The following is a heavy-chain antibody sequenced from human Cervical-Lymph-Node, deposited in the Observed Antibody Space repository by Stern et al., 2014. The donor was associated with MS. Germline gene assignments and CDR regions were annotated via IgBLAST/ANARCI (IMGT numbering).Heavy chain of an antibody. Sequence: QVQLVQSGADVKKPGSAVRVSCKASGGVSWLRHAPGQGLEYMGGIIRPVGTAHYAQRFQGRLTITADTSRNTTYMELRSLRSDDTAVYYCARGTGDNWFDPWGQGTLVSVSS. CDR1: GG. D-gene: IGHD3-10*01. CDR3: ARGTGDNWFDP. CDR2: IIRPVGTA. J-gene: IGHJ5*02. V-gene: IGHV1-69*06.